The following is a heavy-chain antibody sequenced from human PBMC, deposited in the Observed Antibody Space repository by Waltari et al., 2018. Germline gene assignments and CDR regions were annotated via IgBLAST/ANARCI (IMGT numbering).Heavy chain of an antibody. CDR1: VDSMNGRSSS. CDR3: ARLDPNGFDDS. V-gene: IGHV4-39*01. Sequence: QLQLQGSGTGLVKPSETLSLTYFVSVDSMNGRSSSWGRIRQSPGRGLVGVGQMYITGLSEYTPSIRRRVSISIDRSKSQFSLTLTSLTAADTAVYHCARLDPNGFDDSWGQGTLVTVST. D-gene: IGHD2-8*01. CDR2: MYITGLS. J-gene: IGHJ4*02.